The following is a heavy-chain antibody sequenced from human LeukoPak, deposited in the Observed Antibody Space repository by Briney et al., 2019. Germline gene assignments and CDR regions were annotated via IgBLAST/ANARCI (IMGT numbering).Heavy chain of an antibody. CDR3: ARDNTGSGYYFHVYYFDY. J-gene: IGHJ4*02. CDR2: IIPILGIA. D-gene: IGHD3-22*01. Sequence: SVKVSCKASGYTFTGYYFHWVRQAPGQGLEWMGRIIPILGIANYAQKFQGRVTITADKSTSTAYMELSSLRSEDTAVYYCARDNTGSGYYFHVYYFDYWGQGTLVTVSS. V-gene: IGHV1-69*04. CDR1: GYTFTGYY.